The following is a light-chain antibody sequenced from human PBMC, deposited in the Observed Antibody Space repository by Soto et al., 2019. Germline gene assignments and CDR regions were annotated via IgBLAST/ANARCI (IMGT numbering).Light chain of an antibody. J-gene: IGKJ1*01. CDR1: QTINNW. CDR3: QHYNSYPWT. Sequence: DIQMTQSPSTLSASIGDRVTITCRASQTINNWLAWYQQKPGKAPNLLLYHASNMETGVPSRFSGSAFGTEFTLTSSSLQPDDFASYCCQHYNSYPWTFGQGTQVEIK. CDR2: HAS. V-gene: IGKV1-5*01.